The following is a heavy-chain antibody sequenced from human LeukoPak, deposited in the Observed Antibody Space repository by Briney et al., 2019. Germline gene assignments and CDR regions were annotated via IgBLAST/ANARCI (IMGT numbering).Heavy chain of an antibody. Sequence: SETMSLTCTVSGGSISSGSYYWSWIRQPAGKGLEWIGEINHSGSTNYNPSLKSRVTISVDTSKNQFSLKLSSVTAADTAVYYCARLDCSGGSCYMDYWGQGTLVTVSS. CDR2: INHSGST. D-gene: IGHD2-15*01. J-gene: IGHJ4*02. CDR3: ARLDCSGGSCYMDY. CDR1: GGSISSGSYY. V-gene: IGHV4-61*10.